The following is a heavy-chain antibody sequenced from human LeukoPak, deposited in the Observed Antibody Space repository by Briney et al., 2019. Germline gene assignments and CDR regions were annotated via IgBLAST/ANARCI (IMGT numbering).Heavy chain of an antibody. V-gene: IGHV3-30*02. CDR1: GFTFSSYG. D-gene: IGHD6-13*01. CDR2: IRYDGSNK. Sequence: GGSLRLSCAASGFTFSSYGMHWGRQAPGKGREGGAFIRYDGSNKYYADSVKGRFTISRDNSKNTLYLQMNSLRAEDTAVYYCAKAIGSSSWYYFDYWGQGTLVTVSS. J-gene: IGHJ4*02. CDR3: AKAIGSSSWYYFDY.